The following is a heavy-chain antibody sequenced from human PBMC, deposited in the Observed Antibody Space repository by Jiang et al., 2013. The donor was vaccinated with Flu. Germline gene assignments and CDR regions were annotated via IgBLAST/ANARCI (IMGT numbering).Heavy chain of an antibody. J-gene: IGHJ6*02. CDR1: GFIFTGSGSSFSFSGYW. V-gene: IGHV3-74*01. D-gene: IGHD1-1*01. Sequence: QLVESGGGLVRPGGSLRLSCAASGFIFTGSGSSFSFSGYWMHWVRQAPGKGLEWVARIDGDGTSATYASSVRGRFTISRDNAKNMVSLQMNSLRVEDTAVYYCTREEFYNFYYNNGMDVWGQGTTVTVSS. CDR3: TREEFYNFYYNNGMDV. CDR2: IDGDGTSA.